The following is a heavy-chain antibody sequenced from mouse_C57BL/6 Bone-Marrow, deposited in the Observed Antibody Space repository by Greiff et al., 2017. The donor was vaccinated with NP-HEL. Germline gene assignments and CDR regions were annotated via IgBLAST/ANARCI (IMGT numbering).Heavy chain of an antibody. Sequence: EVQLQQSGAELVRPGASVKLSCTASGFNIKDYYMHWVKQRPEQGLEWIGWIDPENGDTEYAAKFQGKTTITADTSSNTAYLQLSRLTSEDTDVYYCTTDDYWYFDVWGTGTTVTVSS. CDR2: IDPENGDT. CDR1: GFNIKDYY. D-gene: IGHD2-3*01. CDR3: TTDDYWYFDV. V-gene: IGHV14-4*01. J-gene: IGHJ1*03.